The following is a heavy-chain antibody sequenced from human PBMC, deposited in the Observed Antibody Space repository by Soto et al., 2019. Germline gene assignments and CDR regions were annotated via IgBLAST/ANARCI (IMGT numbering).Heavy chain of an antibody. Sequence: EVQLVESGGGSAKPGGSVRLSCAASGFTFTDAWMNWVRQVPGEGLEWVGHVKSQMDGGTTDSAAALDGRVTISRDDSKNMVYLQLNRMRTDDTSVYYCAAGSARFDFWANGTLVTVS. CDR3: AAGSARFDF. CDR2: VKSQMDGGTT. V-gene: IGHV3-15*01. D-gene: IGHD6-6*01. J-gene: IGHJ5*01. CDR1: GFTFTDAW.